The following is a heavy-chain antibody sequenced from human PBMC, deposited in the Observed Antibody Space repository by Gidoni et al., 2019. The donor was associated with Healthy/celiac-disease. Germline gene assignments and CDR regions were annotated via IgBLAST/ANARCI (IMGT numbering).Heavy chain of an antibody. CDR2: IKQDGSEK. CDR1: GFTFSSYW. J-gene: IGHJ3*02. Sequence: EVQLVESGGGLVQPGGSLRLSCAASGFTFSSYWMSWVRQAPGKGLEWVANIKQDGSEKYYVDSGKGRFTISRDNAKNSLYLKMNSLRAEDTAVYYCARVGCSSTSCYGAFDIWGQGTMVTVSS. V-gene: IGHV3-7*01. CDR3: ARVGCSSTSCYGAFDI. D-gene: IGHD2-2*01.